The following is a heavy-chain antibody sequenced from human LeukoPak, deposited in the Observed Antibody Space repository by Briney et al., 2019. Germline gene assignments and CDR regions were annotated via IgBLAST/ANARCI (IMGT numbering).Heavy chain of an antibody. CDR2: IYTSGST. V-gene: IGHV4-4*07. J-gene: IGHJ5*02. D-gene: IGHD6-13*01. CDR1: GGSISSYY. CDR3: ARDRAAGMEGRDWFDP. Sequence: SETLSLTCTVSGGSISSYYWSWIRQPAGKGLEWIGRIYTSGSTDYNPSLKSRVTMSVDTSKNQFSLKLSSVTAADTAVYYCARDRAAGMEGRDWFDPWGQGTLVTVSS.